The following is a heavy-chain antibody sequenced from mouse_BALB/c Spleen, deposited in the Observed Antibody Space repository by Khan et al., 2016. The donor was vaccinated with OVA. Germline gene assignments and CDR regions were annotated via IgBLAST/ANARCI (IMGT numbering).Heavy chain of an antibody. CDR2: INPTSGYT. Sequence: VQLKESGAEQAKPGASVKMSCKTSGYTFSSYWMHWVKQRPGQGLEWIGYINPTSGYTEYNEKFKDKATLSADKSSSTAYMQLTSLTSEDSAVYYCERDRIDYWGQGTTLTVSS. CDR1: GYTFSSYW. V-gene: IGHV1-7*01. CDR3: ERDRIDY. J-gene: IGHJ2*01.